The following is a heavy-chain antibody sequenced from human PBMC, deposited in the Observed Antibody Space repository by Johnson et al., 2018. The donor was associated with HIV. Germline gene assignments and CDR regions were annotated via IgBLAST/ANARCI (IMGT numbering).Heavy chain of an antibody. Sequence: QVQLVESGGGVVQPGRSLRLSCAASGFTFSSYAMHWVRQAPGKGLEWVSVIYSGGSTSYADSVMGSYTISRDNSKNTLYLQMNSLRADDTAVYYCAKPPRMTMIVVVADVANAFDIWGQWTMVTVSS. CDR1: GFTFSSYA. D-gene: IGHD3-22*01. V-gene: IGHV3-NL1*01. J-gene: IGHJ3*02. CDR3: AKPPRMTMIVVVADVANAFDI. CDR2: IYSGGST.